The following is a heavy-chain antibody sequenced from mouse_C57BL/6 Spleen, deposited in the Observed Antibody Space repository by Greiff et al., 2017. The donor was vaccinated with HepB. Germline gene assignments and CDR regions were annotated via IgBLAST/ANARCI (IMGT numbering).Heavy chain of an antibody. J-gene: IGHJ2*01. CDR2: IDPSDSYT. CDR1: GYTFTSYW. V-gene: IGHV1-69*01. Sequence: QVQLQQSGAELVMPGASVKLSCKASGYTFTSYWMHWVKQRPGQGLEWIGEIDPSDSYTNYNQKFKGKSTLTVDKSSSTAYMQLSSLTSEDSAVYYCARGIYYYGSSYYFDYWGQGTTLTVSS. D-gene: IGHD1-1*01. CDR3: ARGIYYYGSSYYFDY.